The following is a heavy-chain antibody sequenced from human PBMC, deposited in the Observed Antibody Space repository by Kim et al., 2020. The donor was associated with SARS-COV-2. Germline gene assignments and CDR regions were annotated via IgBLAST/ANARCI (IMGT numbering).Heavy chain of an antibody. CDR1: GFTFSSYS. Sequence: GGSLRLSCAASGFTFSSYSMNWVRQAPGKGLEWVSSISSSSSYIYYADSVKGRFTTSRDNAKNSLYLQMNSLRAEDTAVYYCARDYDILGSFDYWGQGTLVTVSS. CDR2: ISSSSSYI. CDR3: ARDYDILGSFDY. D-gene: IGHD3-9*01. V-gene: IGHV3-21*01. J-gene: IGHJ4*02.